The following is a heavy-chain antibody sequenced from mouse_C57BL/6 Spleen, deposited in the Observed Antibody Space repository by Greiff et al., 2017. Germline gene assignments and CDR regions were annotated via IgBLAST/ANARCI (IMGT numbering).Heavy chain of an antibody. V-gene: IGHV1-82*01. CDR2: IYPGDGDT. J-gene: IGHJ4*01. CDR1: GYAFSSSW. CDR3: ARRGEYDGYYDAMDD. D-gene: IGHD2-3*01. Sequence: QVQLKESGPELVKPGASVKISCKASGYAFSSSWMNWVKQRPGKGLEWIGRIYPGDGDTNYNGKFKGKATLTADKSSSTAYMQLSSLTSEDSAVYFCARRGEYDGYYDAMDDWGQGTSVTVAS.